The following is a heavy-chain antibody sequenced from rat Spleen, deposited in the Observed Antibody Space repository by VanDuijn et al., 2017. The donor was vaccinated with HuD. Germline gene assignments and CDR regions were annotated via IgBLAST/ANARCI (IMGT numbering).Heavy chain of an antibody. CDR3: ARDAGVTRY. Sequence: QVQLKESGPGLVQPSQTLSLTCTVSGFSLTRYHVTWVRQPPGKGLEWMGVIWTGGSTTYNSLLKSRLSISRDISKSQVFLRMNSLQTGEKATYYCARDAGVTRYWGQGVMVTVSS. CDR2: IWTGGST. J-gene: IGHJ2*01. D-gene: IGHD4-4*01. CDR1: GFSLTRYH. V-gene: IGHV2-43*01.